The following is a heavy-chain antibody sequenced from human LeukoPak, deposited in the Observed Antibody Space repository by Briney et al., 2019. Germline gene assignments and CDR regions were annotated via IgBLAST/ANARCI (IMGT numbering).Heavy chain of an antibody. J-gene: IGHJ4*02. CDR3: ARAPYFDFWTGYYFDY. Sequence: SETLPLTCTGSGGSISSYYWSWMRQPPGKGLDWMGFIYHSASTNYDPSLNSRVTISVDMSKNQFSLKLSSVTAADTAVYYCARAPYFDFWTGYYFDYWGLGTLVTVSS. D-gene: IGHD3-3*01. CDR2: IYHSAST. CDR1: GGSISSYY. V-gene: IGHV4-59*01.